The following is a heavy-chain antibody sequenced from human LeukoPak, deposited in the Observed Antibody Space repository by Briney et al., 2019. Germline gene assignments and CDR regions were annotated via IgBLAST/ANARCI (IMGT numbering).Heavy chain of an antibody. J-gene: IGHJ3*02. D-gene: IGHD2-2*01. CDR2: IFPGNSDT. V-gene: IGHV5-51*01. CDR3: ARRPAAPSMFNDSFDI. Sequence: GESLKISCKASGYSFTSYWISWVRQMPGKGLEWMEYIFPGNSDTRYSPSFQGQVTISADKSISTAYLQWSSLKASETAMNYGARRPAAPSMFNDSFDIWGQGTMVTVSS. CDR1: GYSFTSYW.